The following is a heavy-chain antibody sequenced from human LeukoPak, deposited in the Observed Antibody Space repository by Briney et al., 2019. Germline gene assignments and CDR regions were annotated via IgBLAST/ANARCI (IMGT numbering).Heavy chain of an antibody. CDR2: VSTNDGNT. CDR3: TRAPPGMTMMTDY. CDR1: GYTFTNYH. V-gene: IGHV1-18*01. Sequence: ASVKVSCKASGYTFTNYHIAWVRQAPGQGLEWMGWVSTNDGNTVYAQRLQGRVTVTTDTSTSVACMELRSLTSDDTAVYYCTRAPPGMTMMTDYWGQGTLVTVSS. J-gene: IGHJ4*02. D-gene: IGHD3-22*01.